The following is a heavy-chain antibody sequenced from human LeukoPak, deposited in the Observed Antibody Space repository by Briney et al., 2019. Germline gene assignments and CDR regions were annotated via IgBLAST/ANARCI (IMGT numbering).Heavy chain of an antibody. CDR2: INPNSGGT. V-gene: IGHV1-2*02. J-gene: IGHJ5*02. Sequence: EASVKVSCKASGYTFTGYYMRWVRQAPGQGLEWMGWINPNSGGTNYAQKFQGRVTMTRDTSISTAYMELSRLRSDDTAVYYCARSKGVRGGWYNRFDPWGQGTLVTVSS. CDR1: GYTFTGYY. CDR3: ARSKGVRGGWYNRFDP. D-gene: IGHD3-16*01.